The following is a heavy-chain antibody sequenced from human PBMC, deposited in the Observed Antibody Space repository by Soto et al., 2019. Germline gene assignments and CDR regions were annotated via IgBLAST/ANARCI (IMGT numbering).Heavy chain of an antibody. D-gene: IGHD3-10*01. V-gene: IGHV3-7*03. Sequence: PGGSLRLSCAASGFTFSSYWMSWVRQAPGKGLEWVANIKQDGSEKYYVDSVKGRFTISRDNAKNSLYLQMNSLRAEDTAVYYCARSEPLGSAYYFCDMDVWGQGTTVTVSS. J-gene: IGHJ6*02. CDR1: GFTFSSYW. CDR2: IKQDGSEK. CDR3: ARSEPLGSAYYFCDMDV.